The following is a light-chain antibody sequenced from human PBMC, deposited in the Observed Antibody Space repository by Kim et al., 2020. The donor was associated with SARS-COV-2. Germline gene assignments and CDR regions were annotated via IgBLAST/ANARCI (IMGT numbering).Light chain of an antibody. J-gene: IGKJ1*01. Sequence: EILMTQSPATLSVSPEERATLSCRASQSVSSNLVWYQQRPGQAPRLLIYGASTRATGIPARFSGSGAGTEFTLTISSLQSEDFVVYYCQQYDSWPRTFGQGTKVDIK. CDR2: GAS. V-gene: IGKV3-15*01. CDR1: QSVSSN. CDR3: QQYDSWPRT.